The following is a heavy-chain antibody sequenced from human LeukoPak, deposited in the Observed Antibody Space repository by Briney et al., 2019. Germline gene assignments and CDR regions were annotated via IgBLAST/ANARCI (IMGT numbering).Heavy chain of an antibody. CDR3: AKDRSSSSWFDGYDF. D-gene: IGHD6-13*01. CDR2: ISGSGGTT. Sequence: GGSLRLSCTASGFIFSTCATSWVRQAPGKGLEWVSAISGSGGTTYYADSVKGRFTISRDNSKNTLFLQMNSLRAEDTAVYYCAKDRSSSSWFDGYDFWGQGTMVTVSS. V-gene: IGHV3-23*01. J-gene: IGHJ3*01. CDR1: GFIFSTCA.